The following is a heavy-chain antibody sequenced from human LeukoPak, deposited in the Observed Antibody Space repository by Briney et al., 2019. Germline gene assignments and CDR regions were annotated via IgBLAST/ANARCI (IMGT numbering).Heavy chain of an antibody. D-gene: IGHD4-23*01. CDR1: GGSISSYY. J-gene: IGHJ3*02. CDR2: IYYSGST. Sequence: SETLSLTCTVSGGSISSYYWSWIRQPPGKGLEWIGYIYYSGSTNYNPSLKSRVTISVDTSKNQFSLKLSSVTAADTAVYYCARISEAVADAFGIWGQGTMVTVSS. CDR3: ARISEAVADAFGI. V-gene: IGHV4-59*01.